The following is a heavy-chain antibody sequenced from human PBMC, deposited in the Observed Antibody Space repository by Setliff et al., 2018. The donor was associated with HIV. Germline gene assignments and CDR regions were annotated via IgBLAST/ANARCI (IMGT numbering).Heavy chain of an antibody. V-gene: IGHV4-4*09. CDR1: GDTDFY. J-gene: IGHJ4*02. D-gene: IGHD2-21*02. CDR2: IHASGKT. Sequence: SETLSLTCTVSGDTDFYWNWIRQPPGKGLEWIGYIHASGKTNYNPSLNSRVTISLDTSKMQFSLHLTSVTAADTAVYYCAPLDPSGGNFLAYWGQGTLVTVSS. CDR3: APLDPSGGNFLAY.